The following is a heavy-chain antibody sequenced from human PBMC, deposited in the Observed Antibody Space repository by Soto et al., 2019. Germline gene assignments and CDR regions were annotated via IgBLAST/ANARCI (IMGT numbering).Heavy chain of an antibody. Sequence: PGGSLRLSCAASGFTVSSNYMSWVRQAPGKGLEWVSVIYSGGSTYYADSVKGRFTISRDNSKNSLYLQINSLRDEDTAVYYCARPEYSSSSYGMDVWGQGTTVTVSS. CDR2: IYSGGST. V-gene: IGHV3-66*01. CDR3: ARPEYSSSSYGMDV. CDR1: GFTVSSNY. D-gene: IGHD6-6*01. J-gene: IGHJ6*02.